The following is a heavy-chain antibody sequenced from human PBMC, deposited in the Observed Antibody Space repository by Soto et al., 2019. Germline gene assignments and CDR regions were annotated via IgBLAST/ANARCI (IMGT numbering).Heavy chain of an antibody. D-gene: IGHD2-15*01. CDR1: GFTFSSYW. CDR3: ARLLSRVWFDP. J-gene: IGHJ5*02. V-gene: IGHV3-7*01. Sequence: GGSLSLSCAASGFTFSSYWMSWVRQAPGKGLEWVANIKQDGSEKYYVDSVKGRFTISRDNAKNSLYLQMNSLRAEDTAVYYCARLLSRVWFDPWGQGTLVTVSS. CDR2: IKQDGSEK.